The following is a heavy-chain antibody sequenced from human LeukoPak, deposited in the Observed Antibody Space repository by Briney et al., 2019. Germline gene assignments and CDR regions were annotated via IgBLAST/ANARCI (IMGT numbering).Heavy chain of an antibody. V-gene: IGHV3-23*01. CDR2: ISGSGGSA. J-gene: IGHJ4*02. Sequence: PGGSLRLSCAASGFTFSNSVMHWVRQAPGKGLEWVSAISGSGGSAYYADSVKGRFTISRDNSNNTLFLQMNNLGAEDTAVYYCAKYLGFIVVVTAATNYFDYWGQGTLVTVSS. D-gene: IGHD2-21*02. CDR3: AKYLGFIVVVTAATNYFDY. CDR1: GFTFSNSV.